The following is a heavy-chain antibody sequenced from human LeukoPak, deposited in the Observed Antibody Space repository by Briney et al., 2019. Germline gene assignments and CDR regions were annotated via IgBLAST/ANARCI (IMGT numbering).Heavy chain of an antibody. CDR1: GVSISSYY. CDR3: ARLAAISGSDYPDD. J-gene: IGHJ4*02. CDR2: IFYSGNT. Sequence: SETLSLTCTVSGVSISSYYWSWIRQPPGKGLEWIGYIFYSGNTIYNPSLKSRVTISVDTSKNHFSLRLRSVTAADTAVYYCARLAAISGSDYPDDWGQGTLVTDSS. V-gene: IGHV4-59*08. D-gene: IGHD1-26*01.